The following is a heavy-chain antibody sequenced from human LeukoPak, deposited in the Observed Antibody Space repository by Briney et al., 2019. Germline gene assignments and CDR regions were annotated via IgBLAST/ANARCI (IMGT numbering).Heavy chain of an antibody. CDR3: ARGPSGWGSLDS. Sequence: AGGSLRLSCVASGFTFSSYWMHWVRQAPGKGLVWVSRINSDGSSTNYADSVKGRFTISRDNAKNTLYLQVKSLRAEDTAGYYCARGPSGWGSLDSWGQGTLVTVSS. V-gene: IGHV3-74*01. CDR1: GFTFSSYW. CDR2: INSDGSST. J-gene: IGHJ4*02. D-gene: IGHD7-27*01.